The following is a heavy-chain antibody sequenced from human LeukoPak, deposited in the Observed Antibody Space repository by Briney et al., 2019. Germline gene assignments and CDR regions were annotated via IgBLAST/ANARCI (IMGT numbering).Heavy chain of an antibody. D-gene: IGHD3-9*01. CDR1: GFTFSDHW. Sequence: GGSLTLSCSASGFTFSDHWMNWVRQPPGKGLQWVAIIKGDGSEKYYVDSAEGRFTISRDNAKNSLYLQMNNLRAEDTALYYCVRGAGFLLDYWGQGTLVTVSS. CDR2: IKGDGSEK. J-gene: IGHJ4*02. V-gene: IGHV3-7*02. CDR3: VRGAGFLLDY.